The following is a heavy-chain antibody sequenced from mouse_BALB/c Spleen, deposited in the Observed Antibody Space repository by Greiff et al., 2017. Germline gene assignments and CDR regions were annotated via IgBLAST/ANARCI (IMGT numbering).Heavy chain of an antibody. CDR2: IYPGNVNT. CDR3: ARGGTYFDY. D-gene: IGHD2-14*01. V-gene: IGHV1S56*01. J-gene: IGHJ2*01. Sequence: QVQLKESGPELVKPGASVRISCKASGYTFTSYYIHWVKQRPGQGLEWIGWIYPGNVNTKYNEKFKGKATLTADKSSSTAYMQLSSLTSEDSAVYFCARGGTYFDYWGQGTTLTVSS. CDR1: GYTFTSYY.